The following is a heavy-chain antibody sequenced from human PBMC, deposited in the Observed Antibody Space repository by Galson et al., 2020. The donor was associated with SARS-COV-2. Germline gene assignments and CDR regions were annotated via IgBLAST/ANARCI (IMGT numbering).Heavy chain of an antibody. CDR2: IYKSGNT. CDR1: GASISSGSYY. V-gene: IGHV4-61*02. CDR3: ARGNSPCVTIFGVLTGTCGMDV. D-gene: IGHD3-3*01. Sequence: SETLSLTCTVSGASISSGSYYWSWIRQPAGKALEWIGRIYKSGNTNYNPSLWSQVTISVDTSKNQFSLKLTSVTAADTAVYYCARGNSPCVTIFGVLTGTCGMDVWGQGITVTVSS. J-gene: IGHJ6*02.